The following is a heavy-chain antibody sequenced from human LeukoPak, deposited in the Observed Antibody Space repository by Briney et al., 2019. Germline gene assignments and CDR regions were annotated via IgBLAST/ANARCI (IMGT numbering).Heavy chain of an antibody. Sequence: GGSLRLSCAASGFTFSDYGMSWVRQAPGKGLEWVSTISSGVSTTNYADSVKGRFTISRDNSKNTLYLQMNSLRAEDTAVYYCAKGKSWVFDYWGQGTLVTVSS. CDR1: GFTFSDYG. CDR3: AKGKSWVFDY. CDR2: ISSGVSTT. V-gene: IGHV3-23*01. J-gene: IGHJ4*02. D-gene: IGHD3-16*01.